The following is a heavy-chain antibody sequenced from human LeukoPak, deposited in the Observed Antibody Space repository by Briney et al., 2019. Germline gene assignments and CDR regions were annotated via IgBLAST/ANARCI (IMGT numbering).Heavy chain of an antibody. Sequence: ASVKVSCKASGYTFTGYYMHWVRQAPGQGLEWMGWINPNSGGTNYAQKFQGRVTMTRDTSISTAYMELSSLRSEDTAVYYCASGLGLLYAFDIWGQGTMVTVSS. J-gene: IGHJ3*02. CDR3: ASGLGLLYAFDI. CDR2: INPNSGGT. D-gene: IGHD2-21*02. V-gene: IGHV1-2*02. CDR1: GYTFTGYY.